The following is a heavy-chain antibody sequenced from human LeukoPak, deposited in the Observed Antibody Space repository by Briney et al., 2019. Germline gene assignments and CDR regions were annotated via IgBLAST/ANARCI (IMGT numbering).Heavy chain of an antibody. CDR3: ARDQISTLDY. J-gene: IGHJ4*02. Sequence: PGRSLRLSCAASGFTFSSNGMHWVRQAPGKGLEWVAFISYDGSDKYYADSVKGRFTISRDESENTLYLQMNSLRAEDTAVYYCARDQISTLDYWGQGTLVTVSS. CDR2: ISYDGSDK. V-gene: IGHV3-30*03. CDR1: GFTFSSNG.